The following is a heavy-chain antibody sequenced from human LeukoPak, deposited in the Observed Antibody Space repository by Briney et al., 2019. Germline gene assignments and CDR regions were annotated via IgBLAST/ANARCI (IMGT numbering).Heavy chain of an antibody. J-gene: IGHJ4*02. CDR2: ITGSGGNT. Sequence: GGSLRLSCAASGFSFSSYGMSWVRQGPGKGLEWVSTITGSGGNTDYADSVKGRFTISRDNSKNTLYLQMNSLRAEDTAVYYCAKAPYYYGSGSQYDYWGQGTLVTVSS. V-gene: IGHV3-23*01. CDR3: AKAPYYYGSGSQYDY. CDR1: GFSFSSYG. D-gene: IGHD3-10*01.